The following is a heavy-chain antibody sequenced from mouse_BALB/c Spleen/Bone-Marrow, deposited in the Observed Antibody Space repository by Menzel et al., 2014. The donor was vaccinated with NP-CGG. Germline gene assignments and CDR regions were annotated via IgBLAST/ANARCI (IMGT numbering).Heavy chain of an antibody. V-gene: IGHV14-3*02. Sequence: VQLKESGAELVKPGASVKLSCTGSGFNIKDTFMHWVKQRPEQGLEWIGRIDPANGNTKYDPKFQGKATITADTSPNTAYLQLTSLTSEDTAVYYCTRGEDYWGQGTTLAVSS. J-gene: IGHJ2*01. CDR2: IDPANGNT. CDR3: TRGEDY. CDR1: GFNIKDTF.